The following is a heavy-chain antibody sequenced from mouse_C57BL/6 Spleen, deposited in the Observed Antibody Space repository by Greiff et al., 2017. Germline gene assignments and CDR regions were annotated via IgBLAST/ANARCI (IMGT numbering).Heavy chain of an antibody. D-gene: IGHD2-5*01. Sequence: QVQLQQSGAELVRPGASVTLSCKASGYTFTDYEMHWVKQTPVHGLEWIGAIDPETGGTAYNQKFKGKAILTADKSSSTAYMELRSLTSEDSAVYYCKRRFGHYSNYEGAMDYWGQETSVTVAS. CDR2: IDPETGGT. CDR3: KRRFGHYSNYEGAMDY. CDR1: GYTFTDYE. J-gene: IGHJ4*01. V-gene: IGHV1-15*01.